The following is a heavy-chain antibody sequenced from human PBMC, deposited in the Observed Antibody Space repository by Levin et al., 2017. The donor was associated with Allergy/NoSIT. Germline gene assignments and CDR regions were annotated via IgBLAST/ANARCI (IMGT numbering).Heavy chain of an antibody. V-gene: IGHV3-30-3*01. D-gene: IGHD5-12*01. CDR2: ISYDGSNK. Sequence: PGGSLRLSCAASGFTFSSYAMHWVRQAPGKGLEWVAVISYDGSNKYYADSVKGRFTISRDNSKNTLYLQMNSLRAEDTAVYYCARPIFRNYGYGAFDYWGQGTLVTVSS. CDR1: GFTFSSYA. J-gene: IGHJ4*02. CDR3: ARPIFRNYGYGAFDY.